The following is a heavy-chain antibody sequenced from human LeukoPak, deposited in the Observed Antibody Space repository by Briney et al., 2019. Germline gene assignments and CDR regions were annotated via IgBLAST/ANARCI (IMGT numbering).Heavy chain of an antibody. CDR1: GGTFSSYA. CDR3: ARMDYDSSRNAFDI. Sequence: GASVKVSCKASGGTFSSYAISWVRQAPGQGLEWMGGIIPIFGTANYAQKLQGRVTMTTDTSTSTAYMELRSLRSDDTAVYYCARMDYDSSRNAFDIWGQGTMVTVSS. D-gene: IGHD3-22*01. CDR2: IIPIFGTA. J-gene: IGHJ3*02. V-gene: IGHV1-69*05.